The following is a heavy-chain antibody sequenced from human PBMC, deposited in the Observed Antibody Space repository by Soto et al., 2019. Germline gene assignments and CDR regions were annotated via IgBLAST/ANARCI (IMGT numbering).Heavy chain of an antibody. CDR2: ISGSGGST. V-gene: IGHV3-23*01. CDR3: AKDRVWGNAFDI. Sequence: EVQLLESGGGLVQPGGSLRLSCAASGFTFSSYAMSWVRQAPGKGLECVSAISGSGGSTYYADSVKGRFTISRDNSKNTLYLQMNSLRAEDTAVYYCAKDRVWGNAFDIWGQGTMVTVSS. CDR1: GFTFSSYA. D-gene: IGHD6-13*01. J-gene: IGHJ3*02.